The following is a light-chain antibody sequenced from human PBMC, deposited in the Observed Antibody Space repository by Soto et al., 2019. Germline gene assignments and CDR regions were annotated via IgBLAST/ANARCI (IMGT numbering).Light chain of an antibody. V-gene: IGLV2-23*02. CDR3: SSYAGSSPYV. CDR2: EVS. J-gene: IGLJ1*01. CDR1: SSDVGSYNL. Sequence: QSALTQPASVSGSPGQSITISCTGTSSDVGSYNLVSWYQQHPGKAPKLMIYEVSKRPSGVSNRFSGSKSGNTASLTISGLQAEDEADYYCSSYAGSSPYVFGTGTKVTVL.